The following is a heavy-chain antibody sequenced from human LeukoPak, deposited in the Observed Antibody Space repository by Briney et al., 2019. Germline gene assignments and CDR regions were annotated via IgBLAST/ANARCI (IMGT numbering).Heavy chain of an antibody. CDR3: ALGIPTTAMIHY. Sequence: ASVKVSCKASGYTFNSYAMHWVRQAPGQRLEWMGWINAGNGNTKYSQKFQGRVTITRDTSASTAYMELSSLRSEDTAVYYCALGIPTTAMIHYWGQGTLVTVSS. CDR1: GYTFNSYA. CDR2: INAGNGNT. D-gene: IGHD7-27*01. V-gene: IGHV1-3*01. J-gene: IGHJ4*02.